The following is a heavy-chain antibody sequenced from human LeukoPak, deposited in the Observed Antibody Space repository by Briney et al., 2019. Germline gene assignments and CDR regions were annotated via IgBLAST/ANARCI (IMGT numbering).Heavy chain of an antibody. V-gene: IGHV3-23*01. CDR2: ISGSVGST. Sequence: GGSLRLSCAASGFTFSRYSMNWVSQAPGKGLERVSAISGSVGSTYYADSVKGRFTNSRDNCKNTLYLQMNSLRAEDTALYYCANALSSIWYVDYWGQGTLGTVSS. D-gene: IGHD6-13*01. CDR1: GFTFSRYS. J-gene: IGHJ4*02. CDR3: ANALSSIWYVDY.